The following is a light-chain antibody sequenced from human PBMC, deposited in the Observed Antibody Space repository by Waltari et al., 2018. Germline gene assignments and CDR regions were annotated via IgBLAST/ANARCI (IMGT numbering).Light chain of an antibody. CDR1: SSDVGGYIY. J-gene: IGLJ2*01. CDR2: DVS. Sequence: QSALTQPRSVSGSPGHSVTLSCTGTSSDVGGYIYVSWYQQHPGKAPKRMIYDVSKRPSGVPDRFSGSKSGNTASLTISGLQAEDEADYYCCSYAGSYVVFGGGTKLTVL. V-gene: IGLV2-11*01. CDR3: CSYAGSYVV.